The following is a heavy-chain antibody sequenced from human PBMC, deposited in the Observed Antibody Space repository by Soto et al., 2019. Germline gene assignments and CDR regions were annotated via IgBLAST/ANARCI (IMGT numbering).Heavy chain of an antibody. Sequence: SETLSLTCAVYGGSFSGYYWSWIRQPPGKGLEWIGEINHSGSTNYNPSLKSRVTISVDTSKNQFSLKLSSVTAADTAVYYCARLYYYDSSVAQFDPWGQGTLVTVSS. V-gene: IGHV4-34*01. CDR1: GGSFSGYY. CDR2: INHSGST. J-gene: IGHJ5*02. D-gene: IGHD3-22*01. CDR3: ARLYYYDSSVAQFDP.